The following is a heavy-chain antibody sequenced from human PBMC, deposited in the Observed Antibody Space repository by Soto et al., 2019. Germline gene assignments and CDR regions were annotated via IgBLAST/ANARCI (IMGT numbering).Heavy chain of an antibody. D-gene: IGHD5-12*01. CDR1: GYTLSNYG. J-gene: IGHJ5*02. Sequence: QLVQSGAEVKKPGASVKVSCKAYGYTLSNYGISWVRQAPGQGLEWMGRIRAYNGDTSYAQRFQGRVPMTIDTSTHTAYMELRSLRSDDTAAYYCAADEWGGYSGLDTCGQGTPVTVSS. V-gene: IGHV1-18*04. CDR2: IRAYNGDT. CDR3: AADEWGGYSGLDT.